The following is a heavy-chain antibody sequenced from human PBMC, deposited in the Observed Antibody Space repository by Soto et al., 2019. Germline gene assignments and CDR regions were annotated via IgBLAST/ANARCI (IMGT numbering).Heavy chain of an antibody. CDR1: GFTFSSYW. J-gene: IGHJ6*02. CDR2: IKQDGSEK. Sequence: GGSLRLSCAASGFTFSSYWMSWVRQAPGKGLEWVANIKQDGSEKYYVDSVKGRFTISRDNAKNSLYLQMNSLRAEDTAVYYCARETHNYYYYGMDVWGQGTTVTVSS. CDR3: ARETHNYYYYGMDV. V-gene: IGHV3-7*03.